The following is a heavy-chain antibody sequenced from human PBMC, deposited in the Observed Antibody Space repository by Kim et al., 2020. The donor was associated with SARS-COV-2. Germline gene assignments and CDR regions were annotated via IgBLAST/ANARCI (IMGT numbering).Heavy chain of an antibody. V-gene: IGHV4-59*01. CDR3: STSGSYELGMDV. CDR1: GGSISSYY. J-gene: IGHJ6*02. D-gene: IGHD3-10*01. Sequence: SETLSLTCTVSGGSISSYYWSWIRQPPGKGLEWIGYIYYSGSTNYNPSLKSRVTISVDTSKNQFSLKLSSVTAADTAVYYCSTSGSYELGMDVWGQGTTVTVSS. CDR2: IYYSGST.